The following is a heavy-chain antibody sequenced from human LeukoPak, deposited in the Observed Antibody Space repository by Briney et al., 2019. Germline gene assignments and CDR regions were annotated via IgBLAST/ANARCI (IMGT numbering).Heavy chain of an antibody. V-gene: IGHV4-4*07. CDR2: IYTSGST. CDR1: GGSISSYY. Sequence: SETLSLTCTVSGGSISSYYWSWIRQPAGKGLEWIGRIYTSGSTNYNPSLKSRVTMSVDTSKNQFSLKLSSVTAADTAVYYCARAGYCSSTSCYGGYYYYGMDVWGQGTLVTVSS. D-gene: IGHD2-2*01. J-gene: IGHJ6*02. CDR3: ARAGYCSSTSCYGGYYYYGMDV.